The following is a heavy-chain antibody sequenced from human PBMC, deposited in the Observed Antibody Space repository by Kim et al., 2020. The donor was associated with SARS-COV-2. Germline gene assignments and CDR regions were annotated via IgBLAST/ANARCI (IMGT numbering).Heavy chain of an antibody. J-gene: IGHJ5*02. CDR1: GFTFSTYW. V-gene: IGHV3-7*01. D-gene: IGHD3-10*01. CDR3: ARTPSGSSWYWLDA. Sequence: GGSLRLSCAASGFTFSTYWMTWVRQAPGKGLEWVANINRDGSEKYSVDSVEGRFTISRDNAKNSLYLQINSLRAEDTAVYYCARTPSGSSWYWLDAWGPG. CDR2: INRDGSEK.